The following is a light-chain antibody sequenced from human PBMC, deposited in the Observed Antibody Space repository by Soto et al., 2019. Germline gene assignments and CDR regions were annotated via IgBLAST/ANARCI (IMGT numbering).Light chain of an antibody. CDR3: ATWDDSLNGWV. CDR1: SSNIESNT. J-gene: IGLJ2*01. Sequence: QSVLTQPPSASGTPGQRVTIACSGGSSNIESNTVNWYQQVPGTAPKLLVYSNNQRPSGVPDRFSGSQAGTSASLAISGLQSADEADYYCATWDDSLNGWVIGGGTKVTVL. V-gene: IGLV1-44*01. CDR2: SNN.